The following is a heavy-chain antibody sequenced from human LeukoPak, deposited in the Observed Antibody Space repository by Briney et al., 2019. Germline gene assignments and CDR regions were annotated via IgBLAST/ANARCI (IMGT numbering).Heavy chain of an antibody. V-gene: IGHV4-39*07. J-gene: IGHJ4*02. CDR2: IYYSGST. CDR3: AGVYYDFWSGYSSHFDY. Sequence: SETLSLTCTVSGGSISSSSYYWGWIRQPPGKGLEWIGSIYYSGSTYYNPSLKSRVTISVDTSKNQFSLKLSSVTAADTAVYYCAGVYYDFWSGYSSHFDYWGQGTLVTVSS. CDR1: GGSISSSSYY. D-gene: IGHD3-3*01.